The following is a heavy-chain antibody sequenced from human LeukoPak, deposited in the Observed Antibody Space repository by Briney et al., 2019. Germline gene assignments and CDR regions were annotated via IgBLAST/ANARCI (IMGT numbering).Heavy chain of an antibody. D-gene: IGHD6-13*01. J-gene: IGHJ6*03. Sequence: ASVKVSCKASGYTFTGYYMHWVRQAPGQGLEWMGWINPNSGGTNYAQKFQGRVTMTRDTSISTAYMELSRLRPDDTAVYYCARDREGGGIAAGAAYYYYMDVWGKGTTVTVSS. CDR1: GYTFTGYY. CDR2: INPNSGGT. V-gene: IGHV1-2*02. CDR3: ARDREGGGIAAGAAYYYYMDV.